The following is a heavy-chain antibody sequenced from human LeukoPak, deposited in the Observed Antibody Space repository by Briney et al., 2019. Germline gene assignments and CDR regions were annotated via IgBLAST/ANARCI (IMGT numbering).Heavy chain of an antibody. CDR3: ARGDIVVVPAAIR. V-gene: IGHV3-7*01. CDR2: IKQDGSEK. CDR1: GFTFSSYW. D-gene: IGHD2-2*02. Sequence: GGSLRLSCAASGFTFSSYWMSWVRQAPGKGLEWVANIKQDGSEKYYVDSVKGRFTISRDNAKNSLYLQMNSLRAEDTAVYYCARGDIVVVPAAIRWGQGTLVTVSS. J-gene: IGHJ4*02.